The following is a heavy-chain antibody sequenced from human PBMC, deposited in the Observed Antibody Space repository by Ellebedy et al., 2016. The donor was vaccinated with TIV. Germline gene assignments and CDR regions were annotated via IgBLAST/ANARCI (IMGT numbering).Heavy chain of an antibody. Sequence: SETLSLTCAVYGWSFSGYYWSWIRQPPGKGLEWIGYVYYSGRTNYNPSLQSRVTISVDTSKKQFSLNLRSVTAADPAVYYCARVGTALVTVDEYYYYMDVWGKGTTVTVSS. CDR3: ARVGTALVTVDEYYYYMDV. D-gene: IGHD5-18*01. CDR1: GWSFSGYY. CDR2: VYYSGRT. J-gene: IGHJ6*03. V-gene: IGHV4-59*01.